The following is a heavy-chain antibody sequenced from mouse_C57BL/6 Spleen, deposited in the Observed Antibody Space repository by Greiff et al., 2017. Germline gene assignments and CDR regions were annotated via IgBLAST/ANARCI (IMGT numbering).Heavy chain of an antibody. CDR2: INPGSGGT. V-gene: IGHV1-54*01. Sequence: QVQLKESGAELVRPGTSVKVSCKASGYAFTNYLIEWVKQRPGQGLEWIGVINPGSGGTNYNEKFKGKATLTADKSSSTAYMQLSSLTSEDSAVYFCSRQRRASFYAVDYWGQGTSVTVSS. CDR1: GYAFTNYL. CDR3: SRQRRASFYAVDY. D-gene: IGHD3-3*01. J-gene: IGHJ4*01.